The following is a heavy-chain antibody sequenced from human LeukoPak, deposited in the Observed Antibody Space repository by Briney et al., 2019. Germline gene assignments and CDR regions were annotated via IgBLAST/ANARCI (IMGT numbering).Heavy chain of an antibody. Sequence: ASVKVSCKASGYTFTGYYMHWVRQAPGQGLEWMGRINPNSGGTNYAQKFQGRVTMTRDTSISTAYMELSRLGSDDTAVYYCARVERSSSYNWFDPWGQGTLVTVSS. D-gene: IGHD6-6*01. CDR1: GYTFTGYY. CDR3: ARVERSSSYNWFDP. V-gene: IGHV1-2*06. J-gene: IGHJ5*02. CDR2: INPNSGGT.